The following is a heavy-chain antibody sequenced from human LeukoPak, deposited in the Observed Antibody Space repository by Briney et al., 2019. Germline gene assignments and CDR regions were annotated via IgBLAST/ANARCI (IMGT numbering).Heavy chain of an antibody. CDR2: ISSISCCI. CDR1: GFTFSSSS. CDR3: ARACSGGSCYSPHYYYYGMDV. J-gene: IGHJ6*02. Sequence: GVSLRLSCAASGFTFSSSSMNWVRQAPGKGLEWVSSISSISCCIYYADSVKGRFTISRDNAKNSLYLQMNGLRAEDTAVYYCARACSGGSCYSPHYYYYGMDVWGQGTTVTVSS. V-gene: IGHV3-21*01. D-gene: IGHD2-15*01.